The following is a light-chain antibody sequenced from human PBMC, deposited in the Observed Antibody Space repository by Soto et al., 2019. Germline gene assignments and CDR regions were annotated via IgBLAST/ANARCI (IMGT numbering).Light chain of an antibody. Sequence: QPVLTQPPSVSGAPGQTVTISCTGTSSNIGSRVDVHWYQHLPGTAPKLLIYANNIRPSGVPDRFSGSKSGSSASLAISGLQAEDEGDYYCQSYDSSLTGSYAFGTGTKVTVL. CDR3: QSYDSSLTGSYA. V-gene: IGLV1-40*01. J-gene: IGLJ1*01. CDR2: ANN. CDR1: SSNIGSRVD.